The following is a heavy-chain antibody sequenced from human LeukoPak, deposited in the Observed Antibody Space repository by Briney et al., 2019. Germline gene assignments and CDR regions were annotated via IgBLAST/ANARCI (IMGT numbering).Heavy chain of an antibody. CDR2: IYYSGIT. CDR3: ARGRGQWLVAFDY. CDR1: GGSISSGDYY. Sequence: SETLSLTCTVSGGSISSGDYYWSWIRQPPGKGLEWIGYIYYSGITYYNPSLKSRVTISVDTSKNQFSLKLSSVTAADTAVYYCARGRGQWLVAFDYWGQGTLVTVSS. V-gene: IGHV4-30-4*01. D-gene: IGHD6-19*01. J-gene: IGHJ4*02.